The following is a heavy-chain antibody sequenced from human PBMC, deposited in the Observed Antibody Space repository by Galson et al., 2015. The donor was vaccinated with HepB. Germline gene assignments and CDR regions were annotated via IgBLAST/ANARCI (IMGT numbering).Heavy chain of an antibody. V-gene: IGHV5-51*01. CDR3: ARRGSYYYDSSGYWAFDI. Sequence: QSGAEVKKPGESLKISCKGSGYSFTSYWIGWVRQMPGKGLEWMGIIYPGDSDTRYSPSFQGQVTISADKSISTAYLQWSSLKASDTAMYYCARRGSYYYDSSGYWAFDIWGQGTMVTVSS. D-gene: IGHD3-22*01. J-gene: IGHJ3*02. CDR2: IYPGDSDT. CDR1: GYSFTSYW.